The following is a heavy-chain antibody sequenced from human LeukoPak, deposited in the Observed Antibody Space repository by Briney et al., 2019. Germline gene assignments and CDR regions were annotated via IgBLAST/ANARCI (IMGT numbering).Heavy chain of an antibody. Sequence: PSETLSLTCTVSGGSISSYYWSWIRQPPRKGLEWIGYIYYSGSTNYNPSLKSRVTISVDTSKNQFSLKLSSVTAADTAVYYCARDRYYYDSSGYRFDPWGQGTLVTVSS. D-gene: IGHD3-22*01. CDR2: IYYSGST. CDR1: GGSISSYY. CDR3: ARDRYYYDSSGYRFDP. V-gene: IGHV4-59*12. J-gene: IGHJ5*02.